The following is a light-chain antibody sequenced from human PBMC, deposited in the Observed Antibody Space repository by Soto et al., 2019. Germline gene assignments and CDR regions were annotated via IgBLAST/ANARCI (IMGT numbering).Light chain of an antibody. V-gene: IGLV2-8*01. CDR1: SSDVGDYDY. CDR3: ASYAGNSRHV. J-gene: IGLJ1*01. CDR2: EVN. Sequence: QSALTRPPSASGSPGQSVTISCTGVSSDVGDYDYVLWYQQYPGKAPKVISFEVNKRPSGVSDSFSGSKSGNPASLTVSGLQAEDEAVYYCASYAGNSRHVFGTGTKVTVL.